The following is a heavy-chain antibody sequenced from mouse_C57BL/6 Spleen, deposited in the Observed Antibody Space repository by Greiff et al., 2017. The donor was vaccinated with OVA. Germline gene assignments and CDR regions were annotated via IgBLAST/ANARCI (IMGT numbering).Heavy chain of an antibody. D-gene: IGHD1-1*01. V-gene: IGHV1-55*01. J-gene: IGHJ4*01. CDR3: ARFPITTVVAPMDY. CDR1: GYTFTSYW. Sequence: VQLQQPGAELVKPGASVKMSCKASGYTFTSYWITWVKQRPGQGLEWIGDIYPGSGSTNYNEKFKSKATLTVDTSSSTAYMQLSSLTSEDSAVYYCARFPITTVVAPMDYWGQGTSVTVSS. CDR2: IYPGSGST.